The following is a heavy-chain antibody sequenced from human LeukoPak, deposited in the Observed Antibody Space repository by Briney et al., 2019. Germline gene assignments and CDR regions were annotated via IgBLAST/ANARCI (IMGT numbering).Heavy chain of an antibody. J-gene: IGHJ4*02. CDR3: ARGGLQQPFSFDY. D-gene: IGHD4-11*01. Sequence: SETLSLTCAVYGGSFSGYYWSWIRQPPGKGLEWIGEINHSGSTNYNPSLKSRVTMSVDTSKNQFSLKLSSVTAADTAVYYCARGGLQQPFSFDYWGQGTLVTVSS. V-gene: IGHV4-34*01. CDR2: INHSGST. CDR1: GGSFSGYY.